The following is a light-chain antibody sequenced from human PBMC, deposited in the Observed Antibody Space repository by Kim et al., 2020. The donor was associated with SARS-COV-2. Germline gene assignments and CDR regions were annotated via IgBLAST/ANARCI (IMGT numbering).Light chain of an antibody. CDR2: GTS. CDR1: QSVSTSF. V-gene: IGKV3-20*01. J-gene: IGKJ2*01. CDR3: QQYSGSPT. Sequence: EIVLTQSPGTLSLSPGERATLSCRASQSVSTSFLGWYQHKSGQPPRLLIFGTSRRATGIPERFSGSGSGTDFTLTIRRLEPEDFAVYYCQQYSGSPTFGQVTKLEI.